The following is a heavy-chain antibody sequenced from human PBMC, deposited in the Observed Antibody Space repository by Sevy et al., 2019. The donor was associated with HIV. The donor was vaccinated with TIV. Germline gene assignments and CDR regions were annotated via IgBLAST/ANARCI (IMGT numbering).Heavy chain of an antibody. CDR2: SSYEGTET. CDR3: ARDGGFSIKWYPLY. D-gene: IGHD3-3*02. J-gene: IGHJ4*01. Sequence: GGSLRLSCAASGFAFSSHAMHWVRRAPGKGLEWMATSSYEGTETFYAASVEGRFTISRDNSKNMLSLQINSLRPEDTAVYYCARDGGFSIKWYPLYWGHGTLVTVSS. CDR1: GFAFSSHA. V-gene: IGHV3-30-3*01.